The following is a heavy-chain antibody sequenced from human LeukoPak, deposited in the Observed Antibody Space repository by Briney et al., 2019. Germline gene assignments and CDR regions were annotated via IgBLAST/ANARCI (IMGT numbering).Heavy chain of an antibody. J-gene: IGHJ4*02. Sequence: ASVKVSCKASGYTFTSYGISWVRQAPGQGLEWMGRINPNSGGTNYAQKFQGRVTMTRDTSISTAYMELSRLRSDDTAVYYCARFPHGDELDYWGQGTLVTVSS. D-gene: IGHD3-10*01. CDR2: INPNSGGT. CDR3: ARFPHGDELDY. CDR1: GYTFTSYG. V-gene: IGHV1-2*06.